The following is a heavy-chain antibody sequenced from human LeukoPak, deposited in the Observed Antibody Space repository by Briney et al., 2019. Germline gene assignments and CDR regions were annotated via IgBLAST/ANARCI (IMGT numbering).Heavy chain of an antibody. CDR3: AKRSDYGGNWNYFDY. CDR1: GFTFDSYA. D-gene: IGHD4-23*01. CDR2: ISVSGGIT. J-gene: IGHJ4*02. V-gene: IGHV3-23*01. Sequence: GGSLRLSCAASGFTFDSYAMSWVRQAPGKGLEWVSGISVSGGITYYADSVKGRFTISRQNSKNTLYLQMNSLRAEDTAVYYCAKRSDYGGNWNYFDYWGQGTLVTVSS.